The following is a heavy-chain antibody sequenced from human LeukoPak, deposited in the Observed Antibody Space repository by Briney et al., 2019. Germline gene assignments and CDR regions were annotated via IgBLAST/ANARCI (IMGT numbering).Heavy chain of an antibody. V-gene: IGHV1-24*01. CDR1: GYTLTELS. CDR3: ARSMATVDAFDI. J-gene: IGHJ3*02. Sequence: ASVKVSCKVSGYTLTELSMHWVRQAPGKGRQWMGGFDPEDGETIYAQKFQGRVTMTEDTSTDTAYMELSSLRSEDTAVYYCARSMATVDAFDIWGQGTMVTVSS. D-gene: IGHD4-17*01. CDR2: FDPEDGET.